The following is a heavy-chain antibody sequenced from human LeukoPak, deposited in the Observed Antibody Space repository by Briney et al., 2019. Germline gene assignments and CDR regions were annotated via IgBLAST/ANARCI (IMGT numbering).Heavy chain of an antibody. CDR1: GFTFITND. CDR3: ARGVEPLAANTLAY. D-gene: IGHD1-14*01. Sequence: PGGSLRLSCAASGFTFITNDMTWVRQAPGKGREWGSFLSTDGNTKSAHSLHPPFTISTDNSTNTLYLEMNSLSPDDTAVYYCARGVEPLAANTLAYWGQGTLVTVSS. J-gene: IGHJ4*02. V-gene: IGHV3-53*01. CDR2: LSTDGNT.